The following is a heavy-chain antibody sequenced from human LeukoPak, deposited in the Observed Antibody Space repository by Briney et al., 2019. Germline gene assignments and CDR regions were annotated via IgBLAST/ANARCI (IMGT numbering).Heavy chain of an antibody. CDR3: AKKSNWNYYYYMDV. J-gene: IGHJ6*03. V-gene: IGHV3-7*01. CDR1: GFTFSSYW. D-gene: IGHD1-1*01. Sequence: PGGSLRLSCTASGFTFSSYWMNWVRQAPGTGLEWVANINQDGTTKYYLDSVKGRFTISRDNAKNSLYLQMNSLRAEETAVYYCAKKSNWNYYYYMDVWGKGTTVTVSS. CDR2: INQDGTTK.